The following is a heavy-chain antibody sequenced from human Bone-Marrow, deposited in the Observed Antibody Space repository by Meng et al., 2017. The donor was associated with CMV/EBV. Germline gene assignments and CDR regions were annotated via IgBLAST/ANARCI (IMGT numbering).Heavy chain of an antibody. D-gene: IGHD2-2*02. CDR3: AGCSSTSCYSFGPINTAAAFDI. Sequence: SVKVSCKASGGTFSSYTISWVRQAPGQGLEWMGRIIPILGTANYAQKFQGRVTITADKSTSTAYMELSSLRSEDTAVYYCAGCSSTSCYSFGPINTAAAFDIWGQGTMVTVSS. CDR1: GGTFSSYT. CDR2: IIPILGTA. J-gene: IGHJ3*02. V-gene: IGHV1-69*08.